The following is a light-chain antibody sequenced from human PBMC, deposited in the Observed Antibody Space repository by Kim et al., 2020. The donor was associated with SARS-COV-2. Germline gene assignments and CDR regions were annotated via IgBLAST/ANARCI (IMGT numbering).Light chain of an antibody. CDR1: SSDMGAYKW. CDR2: DVR. Sequence: QSITISCIGTSSDMGAYKWVAWNQQHRGKVTKHIIYDVRNGPSGVSNRFSGSQSGNTATLTISGLQAEDEADYYCSSYTTNNIFFVYGTGTKVTVL. J-gene: IGLJ1*01. V-gene: IGLV2-14*03. CDR3: SSYTTNNIFFV.